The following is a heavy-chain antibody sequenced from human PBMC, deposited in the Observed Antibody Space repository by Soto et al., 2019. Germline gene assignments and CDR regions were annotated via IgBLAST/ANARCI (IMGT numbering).Heavy chain of an antibody. J-gene: IGHJ3*02. V-gene: IGHV3-33*01. Sequence: PGGSLRLSCAASGFTFGTYGMHWVRQAPGKGLEWVAVIWYDGSIKYHADSVKGRFTISRDNSKNTVYLQMNSLRDEDTAVYYCARATSGSFDALDMWGQGTMVTVSS. D-gene: IGHD1-26*01. CDR3: ARATSGSFDALDM. CDR1: GFTFGTYG. CDR2: IWYDGSIK.